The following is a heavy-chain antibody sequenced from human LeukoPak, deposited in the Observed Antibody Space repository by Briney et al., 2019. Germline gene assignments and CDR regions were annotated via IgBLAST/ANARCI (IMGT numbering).Heavy chain of an antibody. V-gene: IGHV4-39*01. Sequence: SETLSLTCTVSGGSISSSSYYWGWIRQPPGKGLEWIGSIYYSGSTYYNPSLKSRVTISVDTSKNQFSLKLSSVTAADTAVYYCARGSLTSSSFALMADWGQGTLVTVSS. D-gene: IGHD6-6*01. CDR1: GGSISSSSYY. CDR2: IYYSGST. CDR3: ARGSLTSSSFALMAD. J-gene: IGHJ4*02.